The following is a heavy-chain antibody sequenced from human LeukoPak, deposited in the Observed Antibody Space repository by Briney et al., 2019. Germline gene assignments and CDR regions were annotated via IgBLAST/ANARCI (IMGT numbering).Heavy chain of an antibody. CDR3: ARGRQLEYDILTGYSVFHY. CDR1: GYTFTSYY. J-gene: IGHJ4*02. D-gene: IGHD3-9*01. Sequence: ASVKVSCKASGYTFTSYYMHWVRQAPGQGLEWMGIINPSGGSTSYAQKFQGRVTMTRDTSTSTVYMELSSLRSEDTAVYYCARGRQLEYDILTGYSVFHYWGQGTLVTVSS. CDR2: INPSGGST. V-gene: IGHV1-46*01.